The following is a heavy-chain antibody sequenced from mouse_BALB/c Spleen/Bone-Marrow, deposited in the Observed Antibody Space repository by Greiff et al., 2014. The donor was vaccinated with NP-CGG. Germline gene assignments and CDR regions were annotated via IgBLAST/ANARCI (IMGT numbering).Heavy chain of an antibody. D-gene: IGHD2-13*01. J-gene: IGHJ3*01. CDR2: INPGSGGT. CDR1: GYAFTNYL. Sequence: QVQLQQSGAELVRPGTSVKVSCKASGYAFTNYLIEWVKQRPGQGLEWIGVINPGSGGTNYNEKFKGEATLTADKSSSTAYMQLSSLTSDDSAVYFCARRDYSFAYWGQGTLVTVSA. CDR3: ARRDYSFAY. V-gene: IGHV1-54*01.